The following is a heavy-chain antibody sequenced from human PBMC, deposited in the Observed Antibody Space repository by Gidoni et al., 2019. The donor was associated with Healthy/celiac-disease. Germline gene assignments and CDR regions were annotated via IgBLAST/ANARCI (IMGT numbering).Heavy chain of an antibody. Sequence: QVTLREAGPALGKPTQTLTTTCNFSGFSLSTSGMCVSWIRPPPGKALEWLARIDWDDDKYYSTSLKTRLTISKDTSKPQVVLTMTNMDPVDTATYYCARIIPTADWYFDLWGRGTLVTVSS. CDR3: ARIIPTADWYFDL. CDR2: IDWDDDK. CDR1: GFSLSTSGMC. J-gene: IGHJ2*01. D-gene: IGHD4-17*01. V-gene: IGHV2-70*15.